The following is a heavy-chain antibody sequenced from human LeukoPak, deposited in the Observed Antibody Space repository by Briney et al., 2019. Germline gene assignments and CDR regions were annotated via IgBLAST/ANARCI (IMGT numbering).Heavy chain of an antibody. CDR3: ARLGGYSGYDDY. V-gene: IGHV1-69*13. CDR2: IIPIFGTA. J-gene: IGHJ4*02. Sequence: VASVKVSCKASGGTFSSYAISWVRQAPGQGLEWMGGIIPIFGTANYAQKFQGRVTITADESTSTAYMGLSSLRSEDTAVYYCARLGGYSGYDDYWGQGTLVTVSS. D-gene: IGHD5-12*01. CDR1: GGTFSSYA.